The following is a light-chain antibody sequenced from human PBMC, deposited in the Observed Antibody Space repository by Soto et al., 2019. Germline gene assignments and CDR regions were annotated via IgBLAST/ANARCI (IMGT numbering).Light chain of an antibody. CDR3: LKHTNFPLN. J-gene: IGKJ5*01. Sequence: DIQMTHSPSSLSASVLYIVTITFRASQVISNYLALYQQKPGKAPELLIYAASSLQTGFPSRFSGSGSGTDFTLTISSLQPEDFATYYCLKHTNFPLNFGQGTRLEIK. CDR2: AAS. V-gene: IGKV1-17*01. CDR1: QVISNY.